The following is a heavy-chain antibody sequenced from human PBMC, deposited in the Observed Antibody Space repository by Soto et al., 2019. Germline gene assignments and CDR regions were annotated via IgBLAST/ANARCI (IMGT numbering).Heavy chain of an antibody. CDR1: GGSFSDYY. CDR2: INHRGRS. J-gene: IGHJ4*02. D-gene: IGHD3-16*01. Sequence: QVQLQQWGAGLLKPSETLSLTCAVYGGSFSDYYWTWIRQPPGKGLEWIGEINHRGRSNYNPSLKSRVTIAVDTAKNQISLKLSSVTAADTAVYYCASKALLGAVAFWGQGTLVTVSS. CDR3: ASKALLGAVAF. V-gene: IGHV4-34*01.